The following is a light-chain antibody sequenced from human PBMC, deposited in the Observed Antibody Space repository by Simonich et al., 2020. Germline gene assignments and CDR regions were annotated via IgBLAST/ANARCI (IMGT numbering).Light chain of an antibody. V-gene: IGLV2-14*01. CDR3: SSYTSSSTLV. CDR1: SSDVGDYNY. Sequence: QSALTQPAPVSGSPGQSITISCTETSSDVGDYNYVSWYQQHPGKAPKIMIYDFMKRPSGVSNRFSGSKSGNTASLTISGLQAEDEADYYCSSYTSSSTLVFGGGTKLTVL. J-gene: IGLJ3*02. CDR2: DFM.